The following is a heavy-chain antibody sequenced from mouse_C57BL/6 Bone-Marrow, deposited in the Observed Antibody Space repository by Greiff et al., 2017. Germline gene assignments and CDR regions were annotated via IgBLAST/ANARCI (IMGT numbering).Heavy chain of an antibody. CDR3: ARHGGEEAYGNRAWFAY. CDR2: FYPGSGSI. D-gene: IGHD2-1*01. J-gene: IGHJ3*01. Sequence: QVQLQQSGAELVKPGASVKLSCKASGYTFTEYTIHWVKQRSGQGLEWIGWFYPGSGSIKYNEKFKDKATLTAAKSSSTVYMGLSRLTSEDSAVYFCARHGGEEAYGNRAWFAYWGQGTLVTVSA. CDR1: GYTFTEYT. V-gene: IGHV1-62-2*01.